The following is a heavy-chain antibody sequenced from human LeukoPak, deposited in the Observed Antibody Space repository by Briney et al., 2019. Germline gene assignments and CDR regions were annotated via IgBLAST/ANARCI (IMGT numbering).Heavy chain of an antibody. CDR1: GYAFTSYD. J-gene: IGHJ4*02. Sequence: ASVKVSCKASGYAFTSYDINWVRQATGQGLEWMGWMNPNSGNTGYAQKFQGRVTMTRDTSTSTVYMELSSLRSEDTAVYYCARDGALYYGSGSPPDPYFDYWGQGTLVTVSS. CDR3: ARDGALYYGSGSPPDPYFDY. V-gene: IGHV1-8*02. D-gene: IGHD3-10*01. CDR2: MNPNSGNT.